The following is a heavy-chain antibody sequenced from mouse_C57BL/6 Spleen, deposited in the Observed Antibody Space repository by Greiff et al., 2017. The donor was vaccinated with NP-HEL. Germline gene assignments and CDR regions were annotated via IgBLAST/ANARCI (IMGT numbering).Heavy chain of an antibody. CDR2: IDPSDSET. D-gene: IGHD1-1*01. V-gene: IGHV1-52*01. CDR3: ARLLLDAMDY. CDR1: GYTFTSYW. J-gene: IGHJ4*01. Sequence: QVQLQQPGAELVRPGSSVKLSCKASGYTFTSYWMHWVKQRPIQGLEWIGNIDPSDSETHYSQKFKDKATLTVDKSSSTAYMQLSSLTSEDSAVYYCARLLLDAMDYWGQGTSVTVSS.